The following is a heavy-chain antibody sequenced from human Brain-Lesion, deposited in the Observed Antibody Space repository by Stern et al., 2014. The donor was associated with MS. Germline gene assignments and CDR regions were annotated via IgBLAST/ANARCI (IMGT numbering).Heavy chain of an antibody. Sequence: EAQLVQSGGGLIQPGGSLRLSCAASGFSVSTHFMSWVRQAPGKGLEWVSLMYSRGGTNYADSVKGRFTISRDSSKNTLYLQMSDLRAEDTAVYYCARKTDTAVGGDYWGPGTLVTVSS. CDR3: ARKTDTAVGGDY. CDR1: GFSVSTHF. V-gene: IGHV3-53*01. D-gene: IGHD5-18*01. CDR2: MYSRGGT. J-gene: IGHJ4*02.